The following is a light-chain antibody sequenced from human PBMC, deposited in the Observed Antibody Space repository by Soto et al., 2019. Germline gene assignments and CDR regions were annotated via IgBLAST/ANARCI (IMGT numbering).Light chain of an antibody. J-gene: IGLJ1*01. CDR2: EVS. V-gene: IGLV2-14*01. CDR3: SSYTSNSIV. Sequence: QSSLTQPASVSGSPGRSITISCTGTSSDVGSYNYVSWYQQQPGKAPKLMIYEVSFRPSGISTRFSGSKSGNTASLTISGLQAEDEADYYCSSYTSNSIVFGTGTKVTVL. CDR1: SSDVGSYNY.